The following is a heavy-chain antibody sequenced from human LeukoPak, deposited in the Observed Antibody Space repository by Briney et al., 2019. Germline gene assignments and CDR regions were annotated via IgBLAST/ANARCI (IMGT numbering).Heavy chain of an antibody. CDR1: GFTYNRYA. CDR2: IDGHSGII. D-gene: IGHD3-3*01. Sequence: GGSLRLSCEASGFTYNRYAMNWVRQAPGKGLEWVSYIDGHSGIIYYADSVQGRFTTSRGNAKDSVFLQMNGLRVDDTAVYYCARTYDFGRGPPGDAFDNWGPGTLVTVPS. V-gene: IGHV3-48*01. J-gene: IGHJ3*02. CDR3: ARTYDFGRGPPGDAFDN.